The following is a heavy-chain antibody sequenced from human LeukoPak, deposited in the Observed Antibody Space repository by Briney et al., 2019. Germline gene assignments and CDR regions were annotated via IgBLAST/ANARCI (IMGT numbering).Heavy chain of an antibody. J-gene: IGHJ4*02. CDR2: ISSGSSTI. V-gene: IGHV3-48*01. CDR3: ASSKYYYDSSGYYYFDY. CDR1: GFTFSSYS. Sequence: GGSLRLSCAASGFTFSSYSMNWVRRAPGKGLEGGSYISSGSSTIYYADSVKGRFTISRDNAKNSLYLQMNSLRAEDTAVYYCASSKYYYDSSGYYYFDYWGQGTLVTVSS. D-gene: IGHD3-22*01.